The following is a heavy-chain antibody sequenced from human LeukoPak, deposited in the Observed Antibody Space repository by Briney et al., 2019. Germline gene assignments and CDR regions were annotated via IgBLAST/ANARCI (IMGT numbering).Heavy chain of an antibody. CDR1: GFTFSDST. CDR3: VRGDSRDY. Sequence: GGSLRLSCAASGFTFSDSTMNWVRQASGKGLEWVASINSGSSTMHYAYSVKGRLTISRDNAKNSLYLQLNSLRAEDTAVYYCVRGDSRDYWGQGTLITVSS. D-gene: IGHD3-22*01. CDR2: INSGSSTM. J-gene: IGHJ4*02. V-gene: IGHV3-21*01.